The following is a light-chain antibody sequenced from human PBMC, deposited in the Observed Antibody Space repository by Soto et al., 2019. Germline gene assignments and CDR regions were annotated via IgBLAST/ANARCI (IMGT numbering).Light chain of an antibody. CDR2: EDN. CDR1: SGSIASNY. J-gene: IGLJ3*02. CDR3: QSYDSSSQV. Sequence: NFMLTQPHSVSESPGKTVTISCTRSSGSIASNYVQWYQQRPGSAPTTVIYEDNQRPSGVPDRFSGSIDSSSNSASLTISGLKTEDEADYSCQSYDSSSQVFGGGTQLTVL. V-gene: IGLV6-57*03.